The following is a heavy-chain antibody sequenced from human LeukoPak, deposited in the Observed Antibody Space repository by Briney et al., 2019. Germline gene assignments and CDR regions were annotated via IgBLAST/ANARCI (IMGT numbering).Heavy chain of an antibody. D-gene: IGHD5-12*01. J-gene: IGHJ4*02. CDR3: ARGYSGYDSPSYFDY. Sequence: GGSLRLSCSASGFTFSDYYMSWIRQAPWKGLHWVSYISSSGSTIYYADSVKGRFTISRDNAKNSLYLQMNSLRAEDTAVYYCARGYSGYDSPSYFDYWGQGTLVTVSS. CDR1: GFTFSDYY. CDR2: ISSSGSTI. V-gene: IGHV3-11*01.